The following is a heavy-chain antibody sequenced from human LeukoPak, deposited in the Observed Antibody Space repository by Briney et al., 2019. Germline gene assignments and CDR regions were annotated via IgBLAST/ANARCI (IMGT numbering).Heavy chain of an antibody. CDR3: AKDMGMATVTTPFDY. D-gene: IGHD4-17*01. J-gene: IGHJ4*02. Sequence: GGSLRLSCAASGFTFSDYYMSWLRQAPGKGLEWVSYISSSGSTIYYADSVKGRFTISRDNAKNSLYLQMNSLRAEDTPLYYCAKDMGMATVTTPFDYWGQGTLVTVSS. CDR1: GFTFSDYY. V-gene: IGHV3-11*01. CDR2: ISSSGSTI.